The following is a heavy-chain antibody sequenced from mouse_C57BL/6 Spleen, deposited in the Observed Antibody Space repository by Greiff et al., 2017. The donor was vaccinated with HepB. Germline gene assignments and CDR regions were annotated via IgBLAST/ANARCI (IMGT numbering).Heavy chain of an antibody. Sequence: QVHVKQPGAELVRPGTSVKLSCKASGYTFTSYWMHWVKQRPGQGLEWIGVIDPSDSYTNYNQKFKGKATLTVDTSSSTAYMQLSSLTSEDSAVYYCARGEGSHYYAMDYWGQGTSVTVSS. V-gene: IGHV1-59*01. CDR2: IDPSDSYT. CDR3: ARGEGSHYYAMDY. CDR1: GYTFTSYW. J-gene: IGHJ4*01.